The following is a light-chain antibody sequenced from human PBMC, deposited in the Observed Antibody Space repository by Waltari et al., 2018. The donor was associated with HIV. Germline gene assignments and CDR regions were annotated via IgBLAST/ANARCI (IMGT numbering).Light chain of an antibody. CDR1: QSLLHSDGNTY. V-gene: IGKV2-30*02. CDR2: RVS. CDR3: MQGTHWLYT. J-gene: IGKJ2*01. Sequence: DVVMTQSPLSLPVTLGQPASISCRSSQSLLHSDGNTYLNWFHQRPGQSPRRLIYRVSNRDSGVPDRFSGSGSGTDFTLKISRVEAEDVGVYYCMQGTHWLYTFGQGTKLEIK.